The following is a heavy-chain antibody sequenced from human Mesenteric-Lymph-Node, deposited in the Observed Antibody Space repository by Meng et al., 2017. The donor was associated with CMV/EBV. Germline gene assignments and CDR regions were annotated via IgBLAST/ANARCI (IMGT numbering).Heavy chain of an antibody. Sequence: GESLKISCAASGFTFSTYAMSWVRQAPGKGLEWVSTSGKAGGTYYADSVKGRFTISRDNAKNSLYLQMNSLRAEDTAVYYCARRAGMEVWGQGTTVTVSS. CDR1: GFTFSTYA. CDR2: SGKAGGT. J-gene: IGHJ6*02. CDR3: ARRAGMEV. V-gene: IGHV3-23*01.